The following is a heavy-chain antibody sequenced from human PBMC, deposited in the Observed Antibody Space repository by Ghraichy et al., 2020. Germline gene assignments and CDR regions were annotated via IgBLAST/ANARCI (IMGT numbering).Heavy chain of an antibody. CDR2: ISGSGGST. D-gene: IGHD3-9*01. CDR3: AKDEDYDILTGYNY. Sequence: LSLTCAASGFTFSSYAMSWVRQAPGKGLEWVSAISGSGGSTYYADSVKGRFTISRDNSKNTLYLQMNSLRAEDTAVYYCAKDEDYDILTGYNYWGQGTLVTVSS. J-gene: IGHJ4*02. CDR1: GFTFSSYA. V-gene: IGHV3-23*01.